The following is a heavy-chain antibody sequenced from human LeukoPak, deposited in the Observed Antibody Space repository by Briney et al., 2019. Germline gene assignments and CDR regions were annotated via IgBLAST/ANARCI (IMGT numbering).Heavy chain of an antibody. CDR3: AKEGGDLGYCSSTSCPPDY. J-gene: IGHJ4*02. CDR1: GFTFSSYG. D-gene: IGHD2-2*01. V-gene: IGHV3-30*02. CDR2: IRYDGSNK. Sequence: PGGSLRLSCAASGFTFSSYGMHWVRQAPGKGLEWVAFIRYDGSNKYYADSVKGRFTISRDNSKNTLYLQMNSLRDEDTAVYYCAKEGGDLGYCSSTSCPPDYWGQGTLVTVSS.